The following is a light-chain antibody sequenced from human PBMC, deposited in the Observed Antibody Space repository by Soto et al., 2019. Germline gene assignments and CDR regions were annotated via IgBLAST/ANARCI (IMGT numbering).Light chain of an antibody. Sequence: QSALTQPASVSGSPGQSITISCTGTSSDVGGFNYVSWYQQHPGKAPKLMIYDVTNRPSGVSYRFSGSQSGNTAPLTISGLQAEDEADYYCNSYTSSSTHVFGTGTKVTVL. J-gene: IGLJ1*01. CDR2: DVT. V-gene: IGLV2-14*03. CDR3: NSYTSSSTHV. CDR1: SSDVGGFNY.